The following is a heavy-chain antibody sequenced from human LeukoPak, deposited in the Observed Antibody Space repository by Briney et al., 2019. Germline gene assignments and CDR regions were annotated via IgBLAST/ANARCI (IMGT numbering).Heavy chain of an antibody. CDR1: GYSISSDYN. Sequence: PSETLSLTCGVSGYSISSDYNWGWIRQPPGKGLEWIGNIYHSGTTYYNPSLKSRVTISVDTSKNQFSLKLNSMTAAGTAVYYCARVWMVYAAFDLWGQGTPVTVSS. V-gene: IGHV4-38-2*01. CDR2: IYHSGTT. CDR3: ARVWMVYAAFDL. D-gene: IGHD2-8*01. J-gene: IGHJ5*02.